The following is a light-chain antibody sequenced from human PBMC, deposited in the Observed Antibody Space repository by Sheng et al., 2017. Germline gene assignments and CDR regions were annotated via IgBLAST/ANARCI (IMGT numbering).Light chain of an antibody. Sequence: EIVLTQSPGTLSLSPGERATLSCRASQSVSSSYLAWFQQKPGQAPRLLIYGVSSRATDIPDRFSGSGSETDFTLTISNLEPEDFAVYYCQQYGTSPYTFGQGTKLEIK. CDR3: QQYGTSPYT. J-gene: IGKJ2*01. V-gene: IGKV3-20*01. CDR2: GVS. CDR1: QSVSSSY.